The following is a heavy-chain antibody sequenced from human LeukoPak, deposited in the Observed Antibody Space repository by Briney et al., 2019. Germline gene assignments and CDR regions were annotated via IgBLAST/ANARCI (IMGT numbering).Heavy chain of an antibody. V-gene: IGHV1-46*01. CDR1: GYTFTSYY. D-gene: IGHD2-2*01. Sequence: ASVKVSCKASGYTFTSYYMHWVRQAPGQGLEWMGIINPSGGSTSYAQKFQGRVTMTRDMSTSTVYMDLSSLRSEDTAVYYCARAPLGLCSTSCYSLDYWGQGTLVTVSS. J-gene: IGHJ4*02. CDR3: ARAPLGLCSTSCYSLDY. CDR2: INPSGGST.